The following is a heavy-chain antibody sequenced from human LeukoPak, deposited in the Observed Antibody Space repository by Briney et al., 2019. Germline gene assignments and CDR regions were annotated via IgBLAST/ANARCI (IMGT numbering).Heavy chain of an antibody. CDR1: GGSISSGSYY. V-gene: IGHV4-61*02. CDR2: IYTSGST. J-gene: IGHJ4*02. CDR3: ARSSIVVVRGGYFDY. D-gene: IGHD3-22*01. Sequence: SETLSLTCTVSGGSISSGSYYWSWIRQPAGKGLEWIGRIYTSGSTNYNPSLKSRVTISVDTSKNQFSLKLSSVTAADTAVYYCARSSIVVVRGGYFDYWGQGTLVTVSS.